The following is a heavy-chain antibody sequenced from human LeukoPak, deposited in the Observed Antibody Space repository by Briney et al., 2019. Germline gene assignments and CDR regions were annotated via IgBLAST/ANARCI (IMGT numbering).Heavy chain of an antibody. CDR2: IWYDGSNK. D-gene: IGHD6-19*01. CDR3: AREEQWLQNWFDP. Sequence: PGRSLRLSCAASGFTFSSYGMHWVRQAPGKGLEWVAVIWYDGSNKYYAESVKGRFTVTRDNSTNTVYLQMNSLRAEDTAVYYCAREEQWLQNWFDPWGQGTLVTVSS. J-gene: IGHJ5*02. CDR1: GFTFSSYG. V-gene: IGHV3-33*01.